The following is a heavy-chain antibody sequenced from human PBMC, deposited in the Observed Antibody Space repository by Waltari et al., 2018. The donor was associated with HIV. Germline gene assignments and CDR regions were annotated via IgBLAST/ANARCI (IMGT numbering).Heavy chain of an antibody. D-gene: IGHD1-26*01. Sequence: QVQLQESGPGLVKPSETLSLTCAVSGYSISSGYYWGWIRQPPGKGLEGIGSIYHSGSTYYNPSLKSRVTISVDTSKNQFSLKLSSVTAADTAVYYCARVYGYSGSYPGAPDDYWGQGTLVTVSS. J-gene: IGHJ4*02. CDR3: ARVYGYSGSYPGAPDDY. CDR1: GYSISSGYY. CDR2: IYHSGST. V-gene: IGHV4-38-2*01.